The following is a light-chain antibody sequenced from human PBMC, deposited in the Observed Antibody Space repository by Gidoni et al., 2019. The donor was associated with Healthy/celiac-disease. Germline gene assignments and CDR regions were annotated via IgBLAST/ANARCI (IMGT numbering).Light chain of an antibody. CDR2: DAT. J-gene: IGKJ2*01. V-gene: IGKV1-33*01. CDR3: QQYDNLPYT. Sequence: IQMTQSPSSLSASVGDRVTITCQASQDISNYLNWYQQKPGKAPKLLLYDATNLETGVPSRFSGSGSGTDFTFTISILQPEDIATYYCQQYDNLPYTFGQGTKLEIK. CDR1: QDISNY.